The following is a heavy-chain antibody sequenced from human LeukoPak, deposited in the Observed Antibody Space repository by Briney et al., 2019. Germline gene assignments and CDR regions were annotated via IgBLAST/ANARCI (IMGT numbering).Heavy chain of an antibody. V-gene: IGHV5-51*01. D-gene: IGHD6-19*01. CDR1: GYSFKHYW. Sequence: GESLKISCKASGYSFKHYWIGWVRQMPGKGLEWMGIIYPGDSDTRYSPPFQGHVTISVDKSISTAYLQWNSLKASDTAMYYCARPNGWVDYWGQGTLVTVSS. J-gene: IGHJ4*02. CDR2: IYPGDSDT. CDR3: ARPNGWVDY.